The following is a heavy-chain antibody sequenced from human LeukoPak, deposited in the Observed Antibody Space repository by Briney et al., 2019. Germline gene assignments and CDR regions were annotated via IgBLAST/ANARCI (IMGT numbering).Heavy chain of an antibody. CDR3: AREGITMVRGTWDY. Sequence: SGTLSLTCAVSGGSISSSNWWSWVRQPPGKGLEGIGEIYHSGSTNYNPSLKSRVTISLDKSKNQFSLKLTSVTAADTAVYYCAREGITMVRGTWDYWGQGTLVTVSS. D-gene: IGHD3-10*01. V-gene: IGHV4-4*02. CDR1: GGSISSSNW. J-gene: IGHJ4*02. CDR2: IYHSGST.